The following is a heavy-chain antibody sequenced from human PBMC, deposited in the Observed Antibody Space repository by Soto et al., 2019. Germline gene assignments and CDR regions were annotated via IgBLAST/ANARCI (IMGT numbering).Heavy chain of an antibody. Sequence: VKVSCKASGGTFSSYAISWVRQAPGQGLEWMGGIIPIFGTANYAQKFQGRVTITADESTSTAYMELSSLRSEDTAVYYCARGVSSGGLPTSADYLCQGTLLTIS. J-gene: IGHJ4*02. CDR2: IIPIFGTA. CDR1: GGTFSSYA. V-gene: IGHV1-69*13. D-gene: IGHD2-15*01. CDR3: ARGVSSGGLPTSADY.